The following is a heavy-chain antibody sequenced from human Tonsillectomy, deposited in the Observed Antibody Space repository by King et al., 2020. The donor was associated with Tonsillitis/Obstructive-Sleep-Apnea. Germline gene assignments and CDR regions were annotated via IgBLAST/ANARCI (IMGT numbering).Heavy chain of an antibody. CDR1: GFTFDDYA. J-gene: IGHJ3*02. D-gene: IGHD6-13*01. Sequence: VQLVESGGGLVQPGRSLRLSCAASGFTFDDYAMYWVRQAPGKGLEWVSGISWNSGSIVYADSVKGRFTISRDNAKNSLYLQMNSLRAEYTALYYCAKDLIIAESGPPGYAFDIWGQGTMVTVSS. V-gene: IGHV3-9*01. CDR2: ISWNSGSI. CDR3: AKDLIIAESGPPGYAFDI.